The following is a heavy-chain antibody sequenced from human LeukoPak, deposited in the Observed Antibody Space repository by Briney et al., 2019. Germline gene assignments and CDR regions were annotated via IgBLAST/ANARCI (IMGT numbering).Heavy chain of an antibody. D-gene: IGHD3-9*01. J-gene: IGHJ4*02. Sequence: GESLKISCKGSGYTFTNYWIGWVRQMPGKGLEFMGIIYPGDSDTRYSPSFQGQVTISADKSISTAYLQWSSLKASDTAMYYCARRDYDILTGYWEWGQGTLVTVSS. CDR1: GYTFTNYW. V-gene: IGHV5-51*01. CDR2: IYPGDSDT. CDR3: ARRDYDILTGYWE.